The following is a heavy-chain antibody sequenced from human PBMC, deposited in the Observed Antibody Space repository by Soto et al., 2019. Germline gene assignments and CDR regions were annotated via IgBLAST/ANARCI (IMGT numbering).Heavy chain of an antibody. CDR2: IYSSGTT. Sequence: PSETLSLTCSVSAGSISGHYWSWIRLPAGRRLQWVGRIYSSGTTNYNPSLKSRVRMSVDTSRNRFSLKLDSVTAADTAVYYCARNFDIAATGTAFDSWGRGALVTV. CDR1: AGSISGHY. J-gene: IGHJ4*02. V-gene: IGHV4-4*07. D-gene: IGHD6-13*01. CDR3: ARNFDIAATGTAFDS.